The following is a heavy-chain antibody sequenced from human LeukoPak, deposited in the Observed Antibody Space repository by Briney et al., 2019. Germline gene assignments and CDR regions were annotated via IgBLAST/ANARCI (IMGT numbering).Heavy chain of an antibody. CDR1: GFTFSSYW. CDR3: ARSRYTGSHFDY. Sequence: TGGSLRLSCAASGFTFSSYWVQWVRQAPGKGLVWISRINSDGSSLSYADSVKGRFTISRDNAKNTVYLQMNSLRAEDTAVYYCARSRYTGSHFDYSGQGTLVTVSS. CDR2: INSDGSSL. J-gene: IGHJ4*02. V-gene: IGHV3-74*01. D-gene: IGHD1-26*01.